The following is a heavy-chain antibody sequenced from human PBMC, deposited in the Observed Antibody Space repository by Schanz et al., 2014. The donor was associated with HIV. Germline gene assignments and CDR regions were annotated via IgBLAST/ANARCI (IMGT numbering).Heavy chain of an antibody. Sequence: EVQLLDSGGGLVQPGGSLRLSCVASGFTFNNYAMTWVRQAPGKGLEWVSSISESGGRSYYADSVNGRFTISRDNSKNTLYLERTALRTEDTAVYYCAKPEYDSRGNSQSHFDYWGQGTLVTVSS. CDR3: AKPEYDSRGNSQSHFDY. D-gene: IGHD3-22*01. CDR2: ISESGGRS. J-gene: IGHJ4*02. CDR1: GFTFNNYA. V-gene: IGHV3-23*01.